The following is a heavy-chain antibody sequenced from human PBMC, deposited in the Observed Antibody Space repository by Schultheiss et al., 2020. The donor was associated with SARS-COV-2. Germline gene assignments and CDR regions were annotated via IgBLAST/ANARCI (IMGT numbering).Heavy chain of an antibody. D-gene: IGHD3-10*01. CDR2: ITHTGTT. J-gene: IGHJ5*02. CDR1: SESFSGQS. CDR3: ARGGFGSGWGMVRDP. V-gene: IGHV4-34*01. Sequence: SETLSLTCAVYSESFSGQSWSWVRQPPGKGLEWIGEITHTGTTDYNPSLKSRVTMSVDTSKNQFSLKVSSVTAADTAVYYCARGGFGSGWGMVRDPWGQGALVTVSS.